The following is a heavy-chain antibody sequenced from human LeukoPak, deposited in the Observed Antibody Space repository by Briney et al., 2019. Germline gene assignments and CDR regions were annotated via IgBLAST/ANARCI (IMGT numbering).Heavy chain of an antibody. J-gene: IGHJ4*02. V-gene: IGHV1-46*01. Sequence: ASVKVSCKASGYTFTSYYMHWVRQAPGQGLEWMGIINPSGGSTSYAQKFQGRVTMTRDTSTSTVYMELSRLRSEHTAVYYCARDSGGLELLLLYEYWGQGTLVTVSS. CDR1: GYTFTSYY. CDR3: ARDSGGLELLLLYEY. CDR2: INPSGGST. D-gene: IGHD2-15*01.